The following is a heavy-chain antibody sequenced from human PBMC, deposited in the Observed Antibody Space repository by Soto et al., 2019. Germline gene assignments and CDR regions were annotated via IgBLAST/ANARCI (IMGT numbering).Heavy chain of an antibody. D-gene: IGHD3-10*01. CDR3: AGLTMAQDAFYI. V-gene: IGHV1-18*01. CDR2: ISAYNGKT. J-gene: IGHJ3*02. Sequence: QVQLEQSGAEVKKPGASVKVSCKTSGYTFTSYGISWVRQAPGQGLEWMGWISAYNGKTNYAQKLQGRVTMTTDTSTSTAYMALRSLRSDDTSGYYCAGLTMAQDAFYILGQGTMFPVSS. CDR1: GYTFTSYG.